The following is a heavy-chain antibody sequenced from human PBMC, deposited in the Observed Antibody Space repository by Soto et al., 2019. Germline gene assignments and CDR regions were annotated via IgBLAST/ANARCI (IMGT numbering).Heavy chain of an antibody. J-gene: IGHJ4*02. CDR1: GDSVSSNSAA. Sequence: PSPTLSLTCAISGDSVSSNSAAWNWIRQSPSRGLEWLGRTYYRSKWYNDYAVSVKSRITINPDTSKNQFSLQLNSVTPEDTAVYYCARDKYYDSSGYLVLFDYWGQGTLVTVSS. D-gene: IGHD3-22*01. V-gene: IGHV6-1*01. CDR3: ARDKYYDSSGYLVLFDY. CDR2: TYYRSKWYN.